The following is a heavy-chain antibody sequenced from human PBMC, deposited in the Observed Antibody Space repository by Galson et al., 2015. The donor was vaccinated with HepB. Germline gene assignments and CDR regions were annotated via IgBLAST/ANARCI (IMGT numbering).Heavy chain of an antibody. CDR2: IIPILGIA. J-gene: IGHJ4*02. Sequence: SVKVSCKASGGTFSSYAISWVRQAPGQGLEWMGRIIPILGIANYAQKFQGRVTITADKSTSTAYMELSSLRSEDTAVYYCARALLRKVAATGDWGQGTLVTVSS. D-gene: IGHD2-15*01. CDR1: GGTFSSYA. V-gene: IGHV1-69*04. CDR3: ARALLRKVAATGD.